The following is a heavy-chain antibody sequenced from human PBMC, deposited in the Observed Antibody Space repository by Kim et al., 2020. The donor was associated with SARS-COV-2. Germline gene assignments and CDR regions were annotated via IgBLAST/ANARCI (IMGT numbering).Heavy chain of an antibody. CDR2: ISGSGGST. Sequence: GGSLRLSCAASGFTFSSYAMSWFRQAPGKGLEWVSAISGSGGSTYYADSVKGRFTISRDNSKNTLYLQMNSLRAEDTAVYYCAKGATGLAAAGTEGYYYYYGMDVWGQGTTVTVSS. CDR1: GFTFSSYA. J-gene: IGHJ6*02. D-gene: IGHD6-13*01. CDR3: AKGATGLAAAGTEGYYYYYGMDV. V-gene: IGHV3-23*01.